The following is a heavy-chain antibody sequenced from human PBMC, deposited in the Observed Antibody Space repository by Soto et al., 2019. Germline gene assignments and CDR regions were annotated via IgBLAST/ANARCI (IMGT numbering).Heavy chain of an antibody. V-gene: IGHV1-18*01. Sequence: QVQLVQSGAEVRKPGASVKVSCKGSGYTFTTYGITWVRQAPGQGLEWMGWISAHNDNTNYAQKVQGRVTVTRDTSTSTSYMELRNLRYDATAVYYCARGRYGDYWGQGAMVTVSS. CDR1: GYTFTTYG. J-gene: IGHJ4*02. D-gene: IGHD1-1*01. CDR2: ISAHNDNT. CDR3: ARGRYGDY.